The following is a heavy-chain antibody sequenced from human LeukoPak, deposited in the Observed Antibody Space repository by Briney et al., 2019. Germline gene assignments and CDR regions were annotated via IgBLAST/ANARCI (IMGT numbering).Heavy chain of an antibody. J-gene: IGHJ6*02. V-gene: IGHV3-23*01. CDR1: GLTFSIYA. CDR2: ISGSGGST. Sequence: GGSLRLSCAASGLTFSIYAMSWVRQAPGKGLEWVSAISGSGGSTYYADSVKGRFTISRDNSKNTLYLQMNSLRAEDTAVYYCARPFKGYYYYGMDVWGQGTTVTVSS. CDR3: ARPFKGYYYYGMDV.